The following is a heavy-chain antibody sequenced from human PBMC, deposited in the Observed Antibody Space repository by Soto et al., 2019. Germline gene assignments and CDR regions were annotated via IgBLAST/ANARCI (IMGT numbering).Heavy chain of an antibody. Sequence: GASVKVSCKASGGTFSSYAISWVRQAPGQGLGWMGGIIPIFGTANYAQKFQGRVTITADKSTSTAYMELSSLRSEDTAVYYCARHSGSYYNFDYWGQGTLVTVSS. CDR3: ARHSGSYYNFDY. D-gene: IGHD1-26*01. CDR1: GGTFSSYA. J-gene: IGHJ4*02. V-gene: IGHV1-69*06. CDR2: IIPIFGTA.